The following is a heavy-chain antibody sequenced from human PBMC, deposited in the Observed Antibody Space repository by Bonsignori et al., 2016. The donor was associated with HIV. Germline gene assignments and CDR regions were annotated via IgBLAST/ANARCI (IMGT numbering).Heavy chain of an antibody. CDR2: ISSAADVI. J-gene: IGHJ4*02. CDR3: VTDRHSGYDWVF. V-gene: IGHV3-48*03. Sequence: EVQLVESGGGFVQTGGSLRLSCATSGFTFSTYEMNWVRQIPGKGLQWVAYISSAADVIHYADSVKGRFTISRDNAGNSLYLQMNSLRVEDTATYYCVTDRHSGYDWVFWGQGTLVSVSS. D-gene: IGHD5-12*01. CDR1: GFTFSTYE.